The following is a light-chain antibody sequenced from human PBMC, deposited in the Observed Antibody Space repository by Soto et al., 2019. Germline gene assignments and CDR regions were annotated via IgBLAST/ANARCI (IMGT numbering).Light chain of an antibody. V-gene: IGKV3-20*01. CDR2: GAS. CDR1: QSVSSSY. CDR3: EQYGSSPT. Sequence: IVLTQSPGTLSLSPGERATLSCRASQSVSSSYLAWYQQKPGQAPRLLIYGASSRATGIPVRFSGGGSGTDFTLTISRLEPEDFAVYYCEQYGSSPTFGQGTKVEIK. J-gene: IGKJ1*01.